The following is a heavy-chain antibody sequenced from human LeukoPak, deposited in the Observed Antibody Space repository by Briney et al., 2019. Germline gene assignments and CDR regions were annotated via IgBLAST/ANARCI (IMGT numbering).Heavy chain of an antibody. Sequence: GGSLRLSCAASGFTFSTYSMNWVRQAPGKGLEWVSYISSSSTIYYADSVKGRFTISRDNAKNSLYLQMNSLRAEDTAVYYCARGSTYYDSSGQVPFDYWGQGTLVTVSS. V-gene: IGHV3-48*01. CDR2: ISSSSTI. J-gene: IGHJ4*02. CDR3: ARGSTYYDSSGQVPFDY. CDR1: GFTFSTYS. D-gene: IGHD3-22*01.